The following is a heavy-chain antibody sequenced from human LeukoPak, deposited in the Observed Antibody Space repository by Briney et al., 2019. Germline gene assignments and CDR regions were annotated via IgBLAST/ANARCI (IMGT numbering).Heavy chain of an antibody. D-gene: IGHD3-22*01. CDR1: GGTFSRSG. J-gene: IGHJ1*01. V-gene: IGHV1-69*13. CDR2: IIPIFGTS. CDR3: ARDATIFDSSGYYYLW. Sequence: ASVKVSCKASGGTFSRSGISWVRQAPGQGLEWMGGIIPIFGTSNYAQKFQGRVTITADESTSTAYMELTSLRSEDTAIYYCARDATIFDSSGYYYLWWGQGXLVTVS.